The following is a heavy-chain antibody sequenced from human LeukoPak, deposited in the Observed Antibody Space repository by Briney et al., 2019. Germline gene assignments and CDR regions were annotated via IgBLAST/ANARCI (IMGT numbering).Heavy chain of an antibody. CDR3: ARDKQHSYGRYFDH. CDR1: GGSVRSTSYY. D-gene: IGHD3-16*01. J-gene: IGHJ4*02. Sequence: PSETLSLTCTVSGGSVRSTSYYWGRIRQPPGKGLEWIGYMQSNGNSKYNPSLRSRVTIFIDTSKSQVALILSSVTAADTAVYYCARDKQHSYGRYFDHWSQGALVTVSS. CDR2: MQSNGNS. V-gene: IGHV4-61*01.